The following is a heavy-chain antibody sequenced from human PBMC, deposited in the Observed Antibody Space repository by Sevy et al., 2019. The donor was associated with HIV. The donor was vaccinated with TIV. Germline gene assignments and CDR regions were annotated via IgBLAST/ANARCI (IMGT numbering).Heavy chain of an antibody. V-gene: IGHV2-5*02. CDR2: IYWDDDK. CDR1: GFSLSTSGVG. Sequence: SGPTLVKPTQTLTLTCTFSGFSLSTSGVGVGWIRQPPGKALEWLALIYWDDDKRYSLSLKSRLTITKDTSKNQVVLTMTNMDPVETSSYYCAHRPGYEGYSYGQLYYFDYWGQGTLVTVSS. J-gene: IGHJ4*02. D-gene: IGHD5-18*01. CDR3: AHRPGYEGYSYGQLYYFDY.